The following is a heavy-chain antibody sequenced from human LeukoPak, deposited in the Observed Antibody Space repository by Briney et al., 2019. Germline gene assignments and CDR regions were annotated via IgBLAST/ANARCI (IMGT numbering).Heavy chain of an antibody. Sequence: GGSLRLSCAASGFTFSSYSMNGVRQAPGRGGEWVSYISSSSSTIYYADSVKGRFTISRDNAKNSLYLQMNSLRAEDTAVYYCARGIRVVVAAIDYWGQGTLVTVSS. V-gene: IGHV3-48*01. J-gene: IGHJ4*02. CDR2: ISSSSSTI. CDR1: GFTFSSYS. D-gene: IGHD2-15*01. CDR3: ARGIRVVVAAIDY.